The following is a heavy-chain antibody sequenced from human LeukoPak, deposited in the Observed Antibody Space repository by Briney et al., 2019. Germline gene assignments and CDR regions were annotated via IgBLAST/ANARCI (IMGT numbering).Heavy chain of an antibody. CDR2: IHYSGST. J-gene: IGHJ4*02. V-gene: IGHV4-39*01. CDR1: GGSTTSHNYY. Sequence: SQTLSLTCTVSGGSTTSHNYYWGWIRQPPGKGLEWIGSIHYSGSTYYNPSLKSRVTISVDTSKNQFSLKLSSVTAADTAVYYCARLSGFGELMPFDYWGQGTLVTVSS. D-gene: IGHD3-10*01. CDR3: ARLSGFGELMPFDY.